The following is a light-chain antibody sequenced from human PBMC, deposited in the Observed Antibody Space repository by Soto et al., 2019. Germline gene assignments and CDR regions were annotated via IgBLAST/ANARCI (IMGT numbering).Light chain of an antibody. V-gene: IGLV2-8*01. J-gene: IGLJ1*01. Sequence: QSALTQPPSASGSPGQSVTISCTGTSSVYVSWYQQHPVKAPKLIIYEVNKRPSGVPDRFSGSKSGNTASLTVSGLQAEDEADYYCSSHAGNNDFVFGTGTKVPVL. CDR2: EVN. CDR3: SSHAGNNDFV. CDR1: SSVY.